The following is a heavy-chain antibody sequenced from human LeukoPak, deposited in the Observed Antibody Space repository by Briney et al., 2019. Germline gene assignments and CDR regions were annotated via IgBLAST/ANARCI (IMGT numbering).Heavy chain of an antibody. CDR2: INPNSGGT. CDR1: GYTFTGYY. D-gene: IGHD3-10*01. Sequence: PVASVKVSCKASGYTFTGYYMHWVRQAPGQGLEWMGWINPNSGGTNYAQKFQGRVTMTRDTSISTAYMELSRLRSDDTAVYYCARVITMVRGVIITYYYYYMDVWGKGTTVTISS. CDR3: ARVITMVRGVIITYYYYYMDV. V-gene: IGHV1-2*02. J-gene: IGHJ6*03.